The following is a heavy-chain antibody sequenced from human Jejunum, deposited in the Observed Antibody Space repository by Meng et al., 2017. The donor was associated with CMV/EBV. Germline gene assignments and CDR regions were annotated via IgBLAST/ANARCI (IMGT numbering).Heavy chain of an antibody. D-gene: IGHD1-14*01. V-gene: IGHV4-30-4*01. Sequence: GWIRLSPGKGLEGLAHVHSGGRASYSPSLNSRAAMSVDTSKNQFSLKLTSVTAADTAMYYCARLKDTETNGRGDAFDIWGQGTMVTVSS. CDR2: VHSGGRA. J-gene: IGHJ3*02. CDR3: ARLKDTETNGRGDAFDI.